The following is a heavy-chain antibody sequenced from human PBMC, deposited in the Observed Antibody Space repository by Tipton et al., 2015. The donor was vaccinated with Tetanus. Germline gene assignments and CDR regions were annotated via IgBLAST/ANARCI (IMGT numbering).Heavy chain of an antibody. D-gene: IGHD2-2*01. CDR2: IFHSGST. CDR3: ARRSYCSSSRCFDAFDL. J-gene: IGHJ3*01. Sequence: TLSLTCTVSGDSLRTGDRNWSWIRQPPGKGLEWIAYIFHSGSTNYSPSLKSRVAISMDTSKNQISLKLSSVTAADTAVYYCARRSYCSSSRCFDAFDLWGQGTMVTVSS. V-gene: IGHV4-61*08. CDR1: GDSLRTGDRN.